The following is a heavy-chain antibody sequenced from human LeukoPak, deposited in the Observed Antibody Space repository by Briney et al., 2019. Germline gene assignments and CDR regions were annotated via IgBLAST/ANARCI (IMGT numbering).Heavy chain of an antibody. J-gene: IGHJ4*02. D-gene: IGHD3-10*01. CDR3: AKDPDTYVSGNYDY. CDR1: GFTVSSNY. V-gene: IGHV3-53*01. Sequence: GGSLRLSCAASGFTVSSNYMSWVRQAPGKGLEWVSVIYSGGSTYYADSVKGRFTISRDNSKNTVHLQMNSLRAEDTAVYYCAKDPDTYVSGNYDYWGQGTLVTVSS. CDR2: IYSGGST.